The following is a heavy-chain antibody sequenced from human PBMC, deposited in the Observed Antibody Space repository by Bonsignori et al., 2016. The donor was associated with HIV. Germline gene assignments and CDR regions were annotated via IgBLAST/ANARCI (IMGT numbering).Heavy chain of an antibody. V-gene: IGHV3-23*01. CDR2: ISGAGIGT. D-gene: IGHD7-27*01. Sequence: WIRQPPGKGLEWVSSISGAGIGTYYADSVKGRFTISRDNSKTTLYLQMHNLRAEDTAVYYCAKNSGNWGQYYFDHWGQGTLLVTVSS. CDR3: AKNSGNWGQYYFDH. J-gene: IGHJ4*02.